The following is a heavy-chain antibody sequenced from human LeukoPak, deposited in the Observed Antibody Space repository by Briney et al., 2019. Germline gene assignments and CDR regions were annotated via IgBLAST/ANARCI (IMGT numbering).Heavy chain of an antibody. V-gene: IGHV3-21*01. CDR1: GFTFSSYS. J-gene: IGHJ6*02. CDR2: ISSSSSYI. D-gene: IGHD4-17*01. Sequence: GGSLRLSCAASGFTFSSYSMNWVRQAPGKGLEWVSSISSSSSYIYYADSVKGRFTISRDNAKNSLYLQMNSLRAEDTAVYYCARDQGDYGSLQSYYYYYGMDVWGLGTTVTVSS. CDR3: ARDQGDYGSLQSYYYYYGMDV.